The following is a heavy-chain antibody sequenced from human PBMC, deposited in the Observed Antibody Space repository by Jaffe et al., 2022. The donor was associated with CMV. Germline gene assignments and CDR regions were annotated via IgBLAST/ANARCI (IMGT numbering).Heavy chain of an antibody. CDR1: GFTVSSNY. J-gene: IGHJ4*02. D-gene: IGHD3-16*02. CDR3: ASLEVIQYYFDY. CDR2: IYSGGST. Sequence: EVQLVESGGGLVQPGGSLRLSCAASGFTVSSNYMSWVRQAPGKGLEWVSVIYSGGSTYYADSVKGRFTISRDNSKNTLYLQMNSLRAEDTAVYYCASLEVIQYYFDYWGQGTLVTVSS. V-gene: IGHV3-66*01.